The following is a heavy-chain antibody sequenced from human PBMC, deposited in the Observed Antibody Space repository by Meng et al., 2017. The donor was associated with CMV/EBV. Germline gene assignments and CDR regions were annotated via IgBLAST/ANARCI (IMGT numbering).Heavy chain of an antibody. CDR3: AKDSNFWSGYEPVY. D-gene: IGHD3-3*01. J-gene: IGHJ4*02. V-gene: IGHV3-23*01. CDR2: VSGGGDST. Sequence: ATGFTFSGYAMSWVRQAQGKGLKWVSAVSGGGDSTYYADSVKGRFTISRDNSENTLYLQMNSLRAEDTAVYYCAKDSNFWSGYEPVYWGQRTLVTVSS. CDR1: GFTFSGYA.